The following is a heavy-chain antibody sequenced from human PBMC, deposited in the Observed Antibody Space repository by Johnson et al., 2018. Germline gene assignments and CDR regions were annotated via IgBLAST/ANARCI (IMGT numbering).Heavy chain of an antibody. V-gene: IGHV3-30-3*01. J-gene: IGHJ4*02. CDR1: GFTFNTYA. Sequence: QVQLVESGGGVVQPGRSLRLSCAASGFTFNTYALHWVRQAPGKGLEWLALISFDSTYKFYADAVKGRFTISRDNSKNSLYVKMNNLRPDATAVYYCARDSPIARARLDYWGQGTLVTVSS. CDR3: ARDSPIARARLDY. CDR2: ISFDSTYK.